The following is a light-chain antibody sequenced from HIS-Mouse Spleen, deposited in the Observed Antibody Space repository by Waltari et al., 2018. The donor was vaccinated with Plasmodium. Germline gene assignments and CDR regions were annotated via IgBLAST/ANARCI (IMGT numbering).Light chain of an antibody. J-gene: IGLJ1*01. Sequence: QSALTQPASVSGSPGQSITISCNGTSSDVGSYNLVSWYQQHPGKAPKLMIYEGSKRPSGVSNRFSGSKSGNTASLTISGLQAEDEADYYCCSYAGSSTFPYVFGTGTKVTVL. CDR2: EGS. CDR3: CSYAGSSTFPYV. V-gene: IGLV2-23*03. CDR1: SSDVGSYNL.